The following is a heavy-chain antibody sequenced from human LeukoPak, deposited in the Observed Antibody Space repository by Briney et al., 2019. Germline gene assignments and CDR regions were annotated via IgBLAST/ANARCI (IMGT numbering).Heavy chain of an antibody. V-gene: IGHV3-30-3*01. CDR3: ARDLGATGDY. D-gene: IGHD1-26*01. Sequence: AGGSLRLSCAASGFTFSSYAMLWVRQAPGKGLEWVAVISYDGSNKYYADSVKGRFTISRDNSKNTLYLQMNSLRAEDTAVYYCARDLGATGDYWGQGTLVTVPS. CDR1: GFTFSSYA. CDR2: ISYDGSNK. J-gene: IGHJ4*02.